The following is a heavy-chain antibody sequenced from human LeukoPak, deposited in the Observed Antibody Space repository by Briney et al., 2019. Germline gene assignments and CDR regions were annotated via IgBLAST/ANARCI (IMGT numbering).Heavy chain of an antibody. CDR2: IYDSGTI. CDR1: GGSISSSSYY. J-gene: IGHJ4*02. V-gene: IGHV4-39*01. CDR3: ATDSVGDTTAFDY. Sequence: SETLSLTCTVSGGSISSSSYYWGWLRQPPGKELEWIGNIYDSGTIYYNPSLKSRVTISVDTSKNQLSLKLSSVTAADTAVYYCATDSVGDTTAFDYWGQGTLVTVSS. D-gene: IGHD1-26*01.